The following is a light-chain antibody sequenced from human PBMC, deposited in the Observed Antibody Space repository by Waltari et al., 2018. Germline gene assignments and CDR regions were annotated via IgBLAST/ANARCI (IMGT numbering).Light chain of an antibody. CDR1: QSPLHSNGNIY. J-gene: IGKJ4*01. Sequence: DIVMIQSPVSLPVRPGETASISCRSSQSPLHSNGNIYWDWYVQKPGQSPQLLIYSVSNRASGVPYSFSGSGSGTDFTLKISRVEAEDVGVYYCMNAVQTLTFGGGTKVEIK. V-gene: IGKV2-28*01. CDR2: SVS. CDR3: MNAVQTLT.